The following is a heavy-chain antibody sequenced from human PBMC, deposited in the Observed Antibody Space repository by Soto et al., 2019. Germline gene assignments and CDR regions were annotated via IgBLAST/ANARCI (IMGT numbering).Heavy chain of an antibody. D-gene: IGHD2-2*01. Sequence: SVKVSCKASGGTFSSYAISWVRQAPGQGLEWMGGIIPIFGTANYAQKFQGRVTITADESTSTAYMELSSLRSEDTAVYYCASVVVPAALSAFDIWGQGTMVTVSS. J-gene: IGHJ3*02. CDR1: GGTFSSYA. CDR3: ASVVVPAALSAFDI. V-gene: IGHV1-69*13. CDR2: IIPIFGTA.